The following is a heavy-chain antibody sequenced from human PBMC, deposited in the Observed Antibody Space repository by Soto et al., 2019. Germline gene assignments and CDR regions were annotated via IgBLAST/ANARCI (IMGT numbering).Heavy chain of an antibody. J-gene: IGHJ5*02. CDR3: ARVIAAAGDWFDP. D-gene: IGHD6-13*01. V-gene: IGHV4-59*01. CDR1: GGSISSYY. Sequence: SETLSLTCTVSGGSISSYYWSWIRQPPGKGLEWIGYIYYSGSTNYNPSLKSRVTISVDTSKNQFSLKLSSVTAADTAVYYCARVIAAAGDWFDPWGQGTLVTVSS. CDR2: IYYSGST.